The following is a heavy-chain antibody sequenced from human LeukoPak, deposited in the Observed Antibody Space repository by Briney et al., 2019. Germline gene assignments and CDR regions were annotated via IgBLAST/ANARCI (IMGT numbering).Heavy chain of an antibody. Sequence: GGSLRLSCAASGFTFSSYSMNWVRQAPGKGLEWVSSISSSSSYIYYADSVKGRFTISRDNAKNSLYLQMNSLRAEDTAVYYCASGRCTNGVCYKGYYWGHGTLVTVSS. V-gene: IGHV3-21*01. J-gene: IGHJ4*01. D-gene: IGHD2-8*01. CDR3: ASGRCTNGVCYKGYY. CDR1: GFTFSSYS. CDR2: ISSSSSYI.